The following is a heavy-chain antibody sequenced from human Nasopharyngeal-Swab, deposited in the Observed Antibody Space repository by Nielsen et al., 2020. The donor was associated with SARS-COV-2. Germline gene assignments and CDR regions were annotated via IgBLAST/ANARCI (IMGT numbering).Heavy chain of an antibody. Sequence: GESLKISCAASGFTFSSYSMNWVRQAPGKGLEWVSSISSSSSYIYYADSVKGRFTISRDNAKNSLYLQMNSLRAEDTAVYYCARWDYSNYDMDYWGQGTRVTVSS. CDR1: GFTFSSYS. D-gene: IGHD4-11*01. V-gene: IGHV3-21*01. CDR2: ISSSSSYI. CDR3: ARWDYSNYDMDY. J-gene: IGHJ4*02.